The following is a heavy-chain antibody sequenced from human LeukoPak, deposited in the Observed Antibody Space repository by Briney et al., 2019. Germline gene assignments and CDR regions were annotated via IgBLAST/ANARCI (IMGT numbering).Heavy chain of an antibody. CDR1: GGSISSYY. CDR3: ARGGGYCSGGSCYPFDY. J-gene: IGHJ4*02. Sequence: SETLSLTCTVSGGSISSYYWSWIRQPPGKGLEWIGYIYYSGSTNYNPSLKSRVTISVDTSKNQFSLKLSSVIAADTAVYYRARGGGYCSGGSCYPFDYWGQGALVTVSS. V-gene: IGHV4-59*01. CDR2: IYYSGST. D-gene: IGHD2-15*01.